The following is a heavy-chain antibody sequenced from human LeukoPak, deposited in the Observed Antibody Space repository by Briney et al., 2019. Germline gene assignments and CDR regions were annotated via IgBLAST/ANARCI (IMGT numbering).Heavy chain of an antibody. D-gene: IGHD6-6*01. CDR1: GYTFTGYY. CDR3: AVYSSSPKDAFDI. CDR2: INPNSGGT. Sequence: ASVKVSCKASGYTFTGYYLHWVRLAPGQGLEWMGWINPNSGGTNYAQKFQGRVTMTRDTSISTAYMELSRLRSDDTAVYYCAVYSSSPKDAFDIWGQGTMVTVSS. V-gene: IGHV1-2*02. J-gene: IGHJ3*02.